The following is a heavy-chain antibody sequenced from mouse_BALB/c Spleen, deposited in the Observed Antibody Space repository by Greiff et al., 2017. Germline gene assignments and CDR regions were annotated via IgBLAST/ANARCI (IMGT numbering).Heavy chain of an antibody. Sequence: EVKLMESGGDLVKPGGSLKLSCAASGFTFSSYGMSWVRQTPDKRLEWVATISSGGSYTYYPDGVTGRSTFARDNAKNTLNLHMSSLTSEDAAMYYGRRQDDNDRLDDWGQGTSVTVSS. CDR3: RRQDDNDRLDD. V-gene: IGHV5-6*01. D-gene: IGHD2-4*01. CDR1: GFTFSSYG. J-gene: IGHJ4*01. CDR2: ISSGGSYT.